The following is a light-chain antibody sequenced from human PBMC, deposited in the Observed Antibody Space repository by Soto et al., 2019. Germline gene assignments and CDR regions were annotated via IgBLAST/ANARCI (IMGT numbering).Light chain of an antibody. CDR2: SNY. V-gene: IGLV1-44*01. CDR3: LSYDSSLSGSWV. CDR1: SSNIESNT. J-gene: IGLJ3*02. Sequence: QSVLTQPPSASGTPGQRVTISCSGSSSNIESNTVTWYQQLPGTAPKLVIYSNYDRPSGVPDRFSGSTSGTSASLVIRGLQSEDEADYYCLSYDSSLSGSWVFGGGTKLTVL.